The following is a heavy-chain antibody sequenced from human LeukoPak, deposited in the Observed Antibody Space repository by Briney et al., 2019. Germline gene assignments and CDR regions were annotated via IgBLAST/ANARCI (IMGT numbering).Heavy chain of an antibody. CDR1: GFTFSSYS. CDR3: AREGLVCIRTSCYLAAFDL. CDR2: INSDGSST. Sequence: GGSLRLSCAASGFTFSSYSMNWVRQAPGKGLVWVSRINSDGSSTNYADSVKGRFTISRDNAKNTLSLQMNSLRAEDTAVYYCAREGLVCIRTSCYLAAFDLWGQGTVVTVSS. D-gene: IGHD2-2*01. J-gene: IGHJ3*01. V-gene: IGHV3-74*01.